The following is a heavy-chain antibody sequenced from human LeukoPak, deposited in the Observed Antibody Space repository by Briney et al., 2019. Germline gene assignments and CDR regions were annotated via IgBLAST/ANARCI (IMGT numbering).Heavy chain of an antibody. CDR2: IYYSGST. D-gene: IGHD2-15*01. J-gene: IGHJ4*02. Sequence: SETLSLTCTVSGSSVSSGSCYWSWIRQPPGKGLEWIGYIYYSGSTNYNPSLKSRVTISVDTSKNQFSLKLSSVTAADTAVYYCARDSVGFPFDYWGQGTLVTVSS. V-gene: IGHV4-61*01. CDR1: GSSVSSGSCY. CDR3: ARDSVGFPFDY.